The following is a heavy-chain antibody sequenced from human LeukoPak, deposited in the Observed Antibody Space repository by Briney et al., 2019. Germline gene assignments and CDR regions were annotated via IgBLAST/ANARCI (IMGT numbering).Heavy chain of an antibody. V-gene: IGHV1-24*01. J-gene: IGHJ4*02. CDR2: FDPEDGET. Sequence: ASVNVSCTVSGYTLTELSMHWVRQAPGKGLEWMGGFDPEDGETIYAQKFQGRVTITADESTSTAYMELSSLRSEDTAVYYCARDSSEFRSLIFHWGQGTLVTVSS. CDR1: GYTLTELS. D-gene: IGHD3-9*01. CDR3: ARDSSEFRSLIFH.